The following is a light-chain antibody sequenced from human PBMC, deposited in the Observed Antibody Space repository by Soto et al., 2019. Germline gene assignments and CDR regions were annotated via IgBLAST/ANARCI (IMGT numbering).Light chain of an antibody. Sequence: EIVLTQSPGTLSLSPGERATLSCRASQSVSSTYLAWYQQKPRQAPRLLIYGASSRATGIPDRFSGSGSGTDFTLTISTLEPEDLAVYYCQQYGSSLFTFGPGTKVDIK. CDR2: GAS. CDR1: QSVSSTY. CDR3: QQYGSSLFT. J-gene: IGKJ3*01. V-gene: IGKV3-20*01.